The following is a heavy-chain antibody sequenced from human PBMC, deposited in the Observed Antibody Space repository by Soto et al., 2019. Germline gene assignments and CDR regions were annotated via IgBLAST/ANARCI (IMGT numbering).Heavy chain of an antibody. V-gene: IGHV4-30-2*01. D-gene: IGHD3-22*01. J-gene: IGHJ4*02. CDR1: GGSISSGGYS. CDR2: MYHSGST. Sequence: PSETLSLTCAVSGGSISSGGYSWSWIRQPPGKGLEWIGYMYHSGSTYYNPSLKSRVTISLDTSKNQFSLKLTSVAAADTAVYYCARLGGFYQAFDSWGQGALVTVSS. CDR3: ARLGGFYQAFDS.